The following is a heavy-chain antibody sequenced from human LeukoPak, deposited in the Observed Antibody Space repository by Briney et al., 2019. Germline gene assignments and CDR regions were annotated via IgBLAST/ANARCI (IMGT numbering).Heavy chain of an antibody. D-gene: IGHD1-1*01. CDR2: TYYRSKWYY. CDR3: ARGRGSTGNDY. J-gene: IGHJ4*02. V-gene: IGHV6-1*01. Sequence: SQTLSLTCAISGDSVSSKNGAWNWIRQSPSRGLEWLGRTYYRSKWYYDYAESVQGRITISPDTSRNQFSLQLNSVTPEDTAVYYCARGRGSTGNDYWGQGTLVTVSS. CDR1: GDSVSSKNGA.